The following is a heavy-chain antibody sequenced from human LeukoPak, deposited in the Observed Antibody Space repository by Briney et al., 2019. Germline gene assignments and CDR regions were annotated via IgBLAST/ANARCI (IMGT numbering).Heavy chain of an antibody. V-gene: IGHV3-21*01. CDR2: ISSSGNYI. D-gene: IGHD3-16*01. CDR3: ARSGGGMDAY. J-gene: IGHJ4*02. Sequence: PGGSLRLSCAASGLTFSSYRMNWVRQAPGKGLEWVSSISSSGNYIYYAHSVKGRFTISRDNAKNSLYLQMNSLRAEDTAVYYCARSGGGMDAYWGQGTLVTVSS. CDR1: GLTFSSYR.